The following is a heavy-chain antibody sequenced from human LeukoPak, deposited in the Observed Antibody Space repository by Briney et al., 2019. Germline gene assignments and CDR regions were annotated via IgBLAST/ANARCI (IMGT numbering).Heavy chain of an antibody. CDR3: ARDSGSGSYSGY. D-gene: IGHD3-10*01. CDR2: ITWNGGSA. Sequence: GGSLRLSCAASGFTFNDYPMHWVRQAPGKGLEWVSLITWNGGSAYYADSVKGRFTISRDNSKNTLYLQMNSLRAEDTAVYYCARDSGSGSYSGYWGLGTLVTVSS. V-gene: IGHV3-43*01. J-gene: IGHJ4*02. CDR1: GFTFNDYP.